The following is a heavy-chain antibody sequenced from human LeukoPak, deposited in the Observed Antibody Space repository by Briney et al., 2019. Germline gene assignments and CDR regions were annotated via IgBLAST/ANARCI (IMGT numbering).Heavy chain of an antibody. D-gene: IGHD3-22*01. Sequence: SETLSLTCTVSGGSISSYYWSWIRQPPGKGLEWIGDVYYSGSTNYNPSLKSRLTITVDTSKNQFSLKLSYVTAADTAVYYCAKHYYDSSGYYKLGYAFDIWGQGTMVTVSS. J-gene: IGHJ3*02. CDR3: AKHYYDSSGYYKLGYAFDI. V-gene: IGHV4-59*01. CDR2: VYYSGST. CDR1: GGSISSYY.